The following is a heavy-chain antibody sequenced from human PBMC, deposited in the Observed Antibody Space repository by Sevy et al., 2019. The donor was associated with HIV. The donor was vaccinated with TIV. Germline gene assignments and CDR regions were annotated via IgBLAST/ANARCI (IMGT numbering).Heavy chain of an antibody. CDR3: ARDRDYDYIWGTFPYRDF. D-gene: IGHD3-16*01. V-gene: IGHV1-18*01. Sequence: ASVKVSFKASGYIFTSYGISWVRQAPGRGLEWVGWISPYKGTTNYAQKFQGRVTITTDTSTFTVYMQLRSLRSNDTAIYFCARDRDYDYIWGTFPYRDFWGQGTLVTVSS. CDR1: GYIFTSYG. J-gene: IGHJ4*02. CDR2: ISPYKGTT.